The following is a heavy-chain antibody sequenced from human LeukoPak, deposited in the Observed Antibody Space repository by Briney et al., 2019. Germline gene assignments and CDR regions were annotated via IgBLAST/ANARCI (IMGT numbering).Heavy chain of an antibody. CDR2: ISSSSSYI. CDR3: ARRVSALVEKGTFAPGSLFDY. Sequence: GGSLRLSCAASGFTFTSYSMNWVRQAPGKGLEWVSSISSSSSYIYYADSVKGRFTISRDNAKNSLYLQMNSLRAEDTAVSYCARRVSALVEKGTFAPGSLFDYWGQGTLVTVSS. V-gene: IGHV3-21*01. D-gene: IGHD5-24*01. CDR1: GFTFTSYS. J-gene: IGHJ4*02.